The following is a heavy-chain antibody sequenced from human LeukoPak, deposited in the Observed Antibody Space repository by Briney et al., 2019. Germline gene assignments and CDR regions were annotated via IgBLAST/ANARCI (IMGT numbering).Heavy chain of an antibody. CDR1: RYILTIYW. V-gene: IGHV5-51*01. J-gene: IGHJ4*02. CDR3: ARGVGSSPTDRSDY. Sequence: GQSLKISCKGPRYILTIYWMAWVRQMPGKGLEWMGIIYPGDSDTRYSPSFQGQVTISADKSISTAYLQWRSLKASDTAMYYCARGVGSSPTDRSDYWGQGTLVTVSS. CDR2: IYPGDSDT. D-gene: IGHD2-15*01.